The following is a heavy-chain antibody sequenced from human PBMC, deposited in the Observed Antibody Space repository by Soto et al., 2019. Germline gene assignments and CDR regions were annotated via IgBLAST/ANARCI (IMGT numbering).Heavy chain of an antibody. D-gene: IGHD3-10*02. V-gene: IGHV3-23*01. CDR3: AKDPNTDYVGAFEF. CDR2: ILGSGHTT. J-gene: IGHJ3*01. CDR1: GFTFTNYA. Sequence: GSLRLSCAASGFTFTNYAMSWVRQAPGKGPEWVSGILGSGHTTFYADSVKGRFIVSRDNSKNTLSLQMNSLRAEDTAVYYCAKDPNTDYVGAFEFWGQGTMVTVSS.